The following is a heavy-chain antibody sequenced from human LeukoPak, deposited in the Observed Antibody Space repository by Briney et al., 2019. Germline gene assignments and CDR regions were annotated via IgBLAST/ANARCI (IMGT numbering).Heavy chain of an antibody. J-gene: IGHJ4*02. CDR1: GYTFNTYG. CDR2: ISGYNGNT. D-gene: IGHD4/OR15-4a*01. CDR3: ARDNTLTMNDY. Sequence: ASVKVSFKTPGYTFNTYGISWVRQAPGQGLEWMGWISGYNGNTNYAQSVQGRVTMTTDTSTSTAYMELRSLRSDDTAVYYCARDNTLTMNDYWGQGTLVTVTS. V-gene: IGHV1-18*01.